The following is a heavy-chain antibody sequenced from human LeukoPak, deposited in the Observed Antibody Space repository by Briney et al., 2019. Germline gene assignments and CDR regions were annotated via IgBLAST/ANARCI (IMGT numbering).Heavy chain of an antibody. CDR1: RASISIYY. Sequence: SETLSLTCTVSRASISIYYWSWIRQPPGKGLEWIGYIYYSGSTNYNPSLKGRVTMSVDTSKNQFSLRLCSVTAADTAVYYCARGSDFGDYWGQGTLVTVSS. CDR3: ARGSDFGDY. D-gene: IGHD4-17*01. J-gene: IGHJ4*02. CDR2: IYYSGST. V-gene: IGHV4-59*01.